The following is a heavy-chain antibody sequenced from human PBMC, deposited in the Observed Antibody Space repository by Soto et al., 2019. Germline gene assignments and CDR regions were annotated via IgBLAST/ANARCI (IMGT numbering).Heavy chain of an antibody. D-gene: IGHD3-22*01. CDR3: ARAPLGIIVAPDF. CDR1: GYTFTTYG. V-gene: IGHV1-18*01. CDR2: INTNNDDT. Sequence: PSVKVSCKTSGYTFTTYGSSWVRQAPGQGLEWMGWINTNNDDTNYAQKFQGRVTVSTDTSITTTYMELSSLTSDDTAVYYCARAPLGIIVAPDFWGQGTPVTVSS. J-gene: IGHJ4*02.